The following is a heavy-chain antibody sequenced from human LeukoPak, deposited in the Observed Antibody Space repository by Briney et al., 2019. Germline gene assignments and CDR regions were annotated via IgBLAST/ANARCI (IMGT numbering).Heavy chain of an antibody. CDR3: ARDPIHNWNDSGDY. CDR2: INHSGST. J-gene: IGHJ4*02. D-gene: IGHD1-1*01. CDR1: GGSFSGYC. V-gene: IGHV4-34*01. Sequence: SETLSLTCAVYGGSFSGYCWSWIRQPPGKGLEWIGEINHSGSTNYNPSLKSRVTISVDTSKNQFSLKLSSVTAADTAVYYCARDPIHNWNDSGDYWGQGTLVTVSS.